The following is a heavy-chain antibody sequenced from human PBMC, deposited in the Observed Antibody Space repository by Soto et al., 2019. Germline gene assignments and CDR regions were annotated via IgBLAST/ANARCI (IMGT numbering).Heavy chain of an antibody. V-gene: IGHV1-3*01. CDR2: INSGNGNT. CDR3: ARAGYSSSWYDWFDP. D-gene: IGHD6-13*01. CDR1: GYTFTSYA. Sequence: ASVKVSCKASGYTFTSYAMHWVRQAPGQRLEWMGWINSGNGNTKYSQKFQGRVTITRDTSASTAYMELSSLRSEDSAVYYCARAGYSSSWYDWFDPWGQGTLVTVSS. J-gene: IGHJ5*02.